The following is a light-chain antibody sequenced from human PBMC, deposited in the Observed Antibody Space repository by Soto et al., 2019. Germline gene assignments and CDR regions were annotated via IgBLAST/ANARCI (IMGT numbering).Light chain of an antibody. CDR3: QHYSDWPLT. CDR1: QSVRSN. CDR2: DAS. V-gene: IGKV3-15*01. Sequence: EIVMPQSPATLSVSPGERATLSCRASQSVRSNYLDWYKQKPGQAPRLLIYDASTRATGIPARFSGSGSGTEFTLTSSSLQSEDVAVYFCQHYSDWPLTFGPGTKVYI. J-gene: IGKJ3*01.